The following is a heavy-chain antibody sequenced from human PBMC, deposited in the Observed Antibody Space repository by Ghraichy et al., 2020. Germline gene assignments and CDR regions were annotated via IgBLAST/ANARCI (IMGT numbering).Heavy chain of an antibody. CDR2: ISSSSSYI. CDR3: ARAPSSCHSWFNHWYFDL. V-gene: IGHV3-21*06. D-gene: IGHD6-19*01. J-gene: IGHJ2*01. CDR1: GFTFSLYS. Sequence: GESLNISCAASGFTFSLYSMNWVRQAPGKGLEWVSSISSSSSYIYYADSVKGRFTISRDNAKNSLYLQMNSPRAEDTARYYWARAPSSCHSWFNHWYFDLWGRGTLVTVSS.